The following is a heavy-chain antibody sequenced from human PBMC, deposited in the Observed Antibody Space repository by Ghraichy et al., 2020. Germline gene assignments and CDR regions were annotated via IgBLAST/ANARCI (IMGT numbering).Heavy chain of an antibody. V-gene: IGHV4-61*01. D-gene: IGHD6-6*01. CDR1: GGSVSSGSYY. CDR2: IYYSGST. Sequence: SETLSLTCTVSGGSVSSGSYYWSWIRQPPGKGLEWIGYIYYSGSTNYNPSLKSRVTISVDTSKNQFSLKLSSVTAADTAVYYCARTLEYSSSSLYWFDPWGQGTLVTVSS. J-gene: IGHJ5*02. CDR3: ARTLEYSSSSLYWFDP.